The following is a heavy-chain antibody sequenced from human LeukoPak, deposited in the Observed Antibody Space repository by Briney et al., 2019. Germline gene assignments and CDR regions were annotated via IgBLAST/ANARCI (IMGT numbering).Heavy chain of an antibody. V-gene: IGHV3-21*04. CDR3: ARDSAFSSYSN. CDR1: GFTFSSYS. J-gene: IGHJ1*01. D-gene: IGHD2-15*01. Sequence: GGSLRLSCAASGFTFSSYSMNWVRQAPGKGLEWVSSISSGSSYIYYADSVKGRFTISRDNAKNSLYLQMNSLRVEDTAIYYCARDSAFSSYSNWGQGALVTVSS. CDR2: ISSGSSYI.